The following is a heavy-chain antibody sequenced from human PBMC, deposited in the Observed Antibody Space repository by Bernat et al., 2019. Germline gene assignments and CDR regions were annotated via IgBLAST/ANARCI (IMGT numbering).Heavy chain of an antibody. Sequence: QVHLVESGGGVVQPGWSLRLSCAASGFTFSSYGMHWVRQAPGKGLEWVAVISHDGSNKYYADSVKGRFTISRDNSKTTLYLQMNSLRVEDTAVYYCGKVVAGDMSGWYPIEYWGQGTQVTVSS. V-gene: IGHV3-30*18. J-gene: IGHJ4*02. D-gene: IGHD6-19*01. CDR2: ISHDGSNK. CDR3: GKVVAGDMSGWYPIEY. CDR1: GFTFSSYG.